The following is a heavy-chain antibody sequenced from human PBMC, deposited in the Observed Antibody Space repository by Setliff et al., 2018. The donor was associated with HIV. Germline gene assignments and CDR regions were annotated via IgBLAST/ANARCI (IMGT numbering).Heavy chain of an antibody. Sequence: SETLSLTCTVSGGSISSGNSYWSWIRQPAVKGLEWIGHIYTSGNTNYNPSLKSRVTISIDTSKNQSSLKLTSVTAADTAVYSCAREDALTQQFDSWGQGTLVTVSS. J-gene: IGHJ4*02. V-gene: IGHV4-61*09. CDR2: IYTSGNT. CDR1: GGSISSGNSY. D-gene: IGHD6-13*01. CDR3: AREDALTQQFDS.